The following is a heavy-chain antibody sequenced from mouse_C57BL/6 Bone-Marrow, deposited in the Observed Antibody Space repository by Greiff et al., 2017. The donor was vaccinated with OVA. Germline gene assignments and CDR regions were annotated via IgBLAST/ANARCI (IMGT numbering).Heavy chain of an antibody. CDR3: AKGPHYYGSSPFDY. J-gene: IGHJ2*01. V-gene: IGHV1-55*01. Sequence: QVQLQQPGAELVKPGASVKMSCKASGYTFTSYWITWVKQRPGQGLEWIGDIYPGSGSTNYNEKFKSKATLTVDTSSSTAYMQLSSLTSEDSAVYYWAKGPHYYGSSPFDYWGQGTTLTVSS. CDR2: IYPGSGST. D-gene: IGHD1-1*01. CDR1: GYTFTSYW.